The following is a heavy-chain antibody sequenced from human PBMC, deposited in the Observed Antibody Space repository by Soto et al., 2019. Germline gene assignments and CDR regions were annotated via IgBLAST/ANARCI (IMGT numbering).Heavy chain of an antibody. V-gene: IGHV4-59*12. CDR3: TRDDKCVGYGTFDS. D-gene: IGHD2-15*01. Sequence: QVQLQESGPGLVKPSETMSLTCTVSGGSINSYYWRWIRQPQRKVLEWLGYIYYSGSTNYNPSLNSRVTIAVDTSTNHFSRKLRSETAADRAVYYCTRDDKCVGYGTFDSCGQGTLVTVSS. CDR2: IYYSGST. J-gene: IGHJ4*02. CDR1: GGSINSYY.